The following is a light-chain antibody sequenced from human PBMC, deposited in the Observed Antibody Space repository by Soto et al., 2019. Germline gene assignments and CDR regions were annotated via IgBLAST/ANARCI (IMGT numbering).Light chain of an antibody. J-gene: IGLJ1*01. V-gene: IGLV2-14*01. CDR3: TSYTITSPYV. Sequence: QSALTQPASMSGSPGQSITISCTGTSSDIGRYNFVSWYQHHPGKAPKLIIYEATKRPSGVSYRFSGSKSGNTASLTISGRQAEDEADYYCTSYTITSPYVFGTGTKVTVL. CDR2: EAT. CDR1: SSDIGRYNF.